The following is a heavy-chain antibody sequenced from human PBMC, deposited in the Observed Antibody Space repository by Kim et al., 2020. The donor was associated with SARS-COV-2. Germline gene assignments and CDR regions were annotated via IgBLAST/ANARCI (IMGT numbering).Heavy chain of an antibody. CDR1: GFSFSTYS. D-gene: IGHD2-8*02. Sequence: GGSLRLSCSASGFSFSTYSMSWVRQAPGKGLEWVANIKEDGIEKNYVESVKGRFTISRDNAKNSLYLQMNSLRAEDTAIYYCARDGWRMALNQWGQGTLVTVSS. CDR2: IKEDGIEK. CDR3: ARDGWRMALNQ. J-gene: IGHJ4*02. V-gene: IGHV3-7*01.